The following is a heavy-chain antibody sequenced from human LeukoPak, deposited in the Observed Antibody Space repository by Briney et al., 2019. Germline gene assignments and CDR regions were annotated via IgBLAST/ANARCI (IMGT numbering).Heavy chain of an antibody. Sequence: SGGSLRLSCAASGFTFSTYSMNWVRQAPGKGLEWVSFISIGSDYIAYADSVRGRFTISRDNARNSLYLEMSSLRDEDTAVYYCAPDFNRGGRDHYWGQGTLVTVSS. V-gene: IGHV3-48*02. CDR2: ISIGSDYI. CDR3: APDFNRGGRDHY. J-gene: IGHJ4*02. D-gene: IGHD2-15*01. CDR1: GFTFSTYS.